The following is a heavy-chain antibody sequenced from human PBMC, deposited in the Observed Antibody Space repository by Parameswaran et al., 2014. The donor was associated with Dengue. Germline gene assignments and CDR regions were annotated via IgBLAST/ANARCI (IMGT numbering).Heavy chain of an antibody. J-gene: IGHJ6*02. Sequence: WIRQPPGKGLEWIGEIYHSGSTNYNPSLKSRVTISVDKSENQFSLKLSSVTAADTAVYYCARDWGIVATISPYYYGMDVWGQGTTVTVSS. CDR3: ARDWGIVATISPYYYGMDV. D-gene: IGHD5-12*01. CDR2: IYHSGST. V-gene: IGHV4-4*02.